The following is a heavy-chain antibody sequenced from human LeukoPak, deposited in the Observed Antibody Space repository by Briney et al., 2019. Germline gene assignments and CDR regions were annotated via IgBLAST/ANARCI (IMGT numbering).Heavy chain of an antibody. CDR1: GFSFGNSW. J-gene: IGHJ6*02. Sequence: GGSLRLSCAASGFSFGNSWMHWVRQGPGKGLVWVSRIKGDGSGTVYADSVKGRFTISRDNSKNTLYLQMNSLRAEDTAVYYCARDRLDVWGQGTTVTVSS. V-gene: IGHV3-74*03. CDR3: ARDRLDV. CDR2: IKGDGSGT.